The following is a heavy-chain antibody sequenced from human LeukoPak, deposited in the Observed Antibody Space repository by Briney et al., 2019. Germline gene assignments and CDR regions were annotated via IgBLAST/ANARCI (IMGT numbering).Heavy chain of an antibody. D-gene: IGHD1-1*01. CDR3: ARVGQGTDY. CDR2: IIPILGIA. V-gene: IGHV1-69*04. J-gene: IGHJ4*02. CDR1: GYILTELS. Sequence: SVKVSCKVSGYILTELSIHWVRQAPGKGLEWMGRIIPILGIANYAQKFQGRVTITADKSTSTAYMELSSLRSEDTAVYYCARVGQGTDYWGQRTLVTVSS.